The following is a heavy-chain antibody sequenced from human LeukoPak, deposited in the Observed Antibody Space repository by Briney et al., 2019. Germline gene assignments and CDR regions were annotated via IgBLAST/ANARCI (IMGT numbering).Heavy chain of an antibody. Sequence: GGSLRLSCAASGFTVSSNYMSWVRQAAGKGLEWVSVIYSGGSTYYADSVKGRFTISRDNSKNTLYLQMNSLRAEDTAVYYCARDQLGDWYFDLWGRGTLVTVSS. CDR3: ARDQLGDWYFDL. CDR2: IYSGGST. D-gene: IGHD1-1*01. V-gene: IGHV3-53*01. CDR1: GFTVSSNY. J-gene: IGHJ2*01.